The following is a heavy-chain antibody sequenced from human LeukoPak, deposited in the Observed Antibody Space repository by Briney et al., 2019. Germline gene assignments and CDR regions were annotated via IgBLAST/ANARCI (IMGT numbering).Heavy chain of an antibody. CDR1: GFTFSSYA. CDR2: ISGSGGST. D-gene: IGHD3-16*01. Sequence: GGSLRLSCAASGFTFSSYAMSWARQAPGKGLEWVSAISGSGGSTYYADSVKGRFTISRDNSKNTLYLQMNSLRAEDTAVYYCAKVRDYVWGSYAFDIWGQGTMVTVSS. CDR3: AKVRDYVWGSYAFDI. J-gene: IGHJ3*02. V-gene: IGHV3-23*01.